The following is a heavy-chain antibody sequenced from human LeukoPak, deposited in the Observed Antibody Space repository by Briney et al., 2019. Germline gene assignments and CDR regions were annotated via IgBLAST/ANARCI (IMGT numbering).Heavy chain of an antibody. D-gene: IGHD6-6*01. V-gene: IGHV4-31*03. Sequence: SQTLSLTCTVSGGSISSGGYYWSWIRQHPGKGLEWIGYIYYSGSTYYNPSPKSRVTISVDTSKNQFSLKLSSVTAADTAVYYCARDWFYSSSYAHYYYGMDVWGQGTTVTVSS. J-gene: IGHJ6*02. CDR1: GGSISSGGYY. CDR3: ARDWFYSSSYAHYYYGMDV. CDR2: IYYSGST.